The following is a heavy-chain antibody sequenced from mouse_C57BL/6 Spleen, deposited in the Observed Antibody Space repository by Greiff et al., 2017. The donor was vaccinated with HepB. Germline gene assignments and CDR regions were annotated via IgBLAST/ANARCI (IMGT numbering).Heavy chain of an antibody. V-gene: IGHV1-81*01. Sequence: VKLQQSGAELARPGASVKLSCKASGYTFTSYGISWVKQRTGQGLEWIGEIYPRSGNTYYNEKFKGKATLTADKSSSTAYMELRSLTSEDSAVYFCARRNYDYELGCWGQGTLVTVSA. CDR3: ARRNYDYELGC. D-gene: IGHD2-4*01. CDR2: IYPRSGNT. J-gene: IGHJ3*01. CDR1: GYTFTSYG.